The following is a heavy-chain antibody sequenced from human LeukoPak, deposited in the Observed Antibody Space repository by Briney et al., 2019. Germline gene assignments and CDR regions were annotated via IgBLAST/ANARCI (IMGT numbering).Heavy chain of an antibody. Sequence: GGSLRLSCAASGFTFNNHAMSWVRQAPGKGLKWVSGINGNGASTYYSDSVKGRFTISRDNSKNTLYLQMSSLRAEDTAIYYCAKDQGYSYYYLDYWGQGTLVTVSS. CDR3: AKDQGYSYYYLDY. D-gene: IGHD5-18*01. J-gene: IGHJ4*02. V-gene: IGHV3-23*01. CDR2: INGNGAST. CDR1: GFTFNNHA.